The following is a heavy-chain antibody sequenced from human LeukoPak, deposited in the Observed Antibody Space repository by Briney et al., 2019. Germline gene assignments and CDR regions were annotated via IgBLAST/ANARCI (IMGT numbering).Heavy chain of an antibody. Sequence: SSETLSLTCTVSGYSISSGYYWGWIRQPPGKGLEWIGSIYHSGSTYYNPSLKSRVTISVDTSKNQFSLKLSSVTAADTAVYYCARDRPYTGLYYYYMDVWGKGTTVTVSS. CDR2: IYHSGST. D-gene: IGHD2-8*02. V-gene: IGHV4-38-2*02. J-gene: IGHJ6*03. CDR1: GYSISSGYY. CDR3: ARDRPYTGLYYYYMDV.